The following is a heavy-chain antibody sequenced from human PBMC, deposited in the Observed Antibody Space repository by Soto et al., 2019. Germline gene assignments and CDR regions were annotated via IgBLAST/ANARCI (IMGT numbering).Heavy chain of an antibody. V-gene: IGHV3-23*01. CDR3: AKDSPTRDY. CDR1: GFTFSNYV. J-gene: IGHJ4*02. CDR2: ISGSGDST. Sequence: PGGSLRLSCAASGFTFSNYVMNWVRQAPGKGLEWVSAISGSGDSTYYADSVKGRFTISRDNSKNTLYLQMNSLRADDTAVYYCAKDSPTRDYWGQGTLVTVSS.